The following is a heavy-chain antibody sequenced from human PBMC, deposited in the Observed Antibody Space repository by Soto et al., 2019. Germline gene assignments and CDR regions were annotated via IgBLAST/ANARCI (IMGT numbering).Heavy chain of an antibody. D-gene: IGHD3-22*01. Sequence: PEGSLRLSCAASGFTFSSYGMHWVRQAPGKGLEWVAVISYDGSNKYYADSVKGRFTISRDNSKNTLYLQMNSLRAEDTAVYYCAKDGNYDSSGPDAFDIWGQGTMVTVSS. V-gene: IGHV3-30*18. CDR1: GFTFSSYG. CDR3: AKDGNYDSSGPDAFDI. CDR2: ISYDGSNK. J-gene: IGHJ3*02.